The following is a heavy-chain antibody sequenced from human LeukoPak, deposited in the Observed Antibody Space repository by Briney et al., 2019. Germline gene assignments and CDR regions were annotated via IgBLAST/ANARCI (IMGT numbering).Heavy chain of an antibody. Sequence: GGSLILSCAASGVTVSNNFMSWVRQAPGKGLEWASVIYGGGSTYYADSVKGRFTISRDTSKNTLYLQMNSLRAEDTAVYYCASWPGGWYGEDSWGQGTLVTVSS. D-gene: IGHD6-19*01. CDR2: IYGGGST. CDR1: GVTVSNNF. CDR3: ASWPGGWYGEDS. J-gene: IGHJ4*02. V-gene: IGHV3-53*01.